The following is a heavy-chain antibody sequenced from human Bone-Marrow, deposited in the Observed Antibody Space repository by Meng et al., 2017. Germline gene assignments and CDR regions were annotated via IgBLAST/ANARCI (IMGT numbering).Heavy chain of an antibody. Sequence: QVQLQHWGAGPFNPLETLLLTCAVYGCPFSDYYCSWIRQRTGKGLEWIGEINHSGGTKYTPSHESRVTISIDTSKNQFSLKLSSVTAADTAIYYCARQGDTAMATFDYWGHGTLVTVSS. J-gene: IGHJ4*01. CDR2: INHSGGT. V-gene: IGHV4-34*01. CDR1: GCPFSDYY. CDR3: ARQGDTAMATFDY. D-gene: IGHD5-18*01.